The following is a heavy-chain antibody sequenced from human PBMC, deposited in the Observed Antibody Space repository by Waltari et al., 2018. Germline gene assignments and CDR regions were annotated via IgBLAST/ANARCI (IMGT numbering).Heavy chain of an antibody. CDR3: ARDRGRGLYLDT. CDR2: VHGSSGRT. D-gene: IGHD2-15*01. CDR1: GDSASNPYL. V-gene: IGHV4-4*02. Sequence: QLQLQESGPGLVQPSGTLSLTCAVSGDSASNPYLWNWVRQPPGKGREWRGQVHGSSGRTNYNPSFASRVTVSLDTYKNQFSLKLTYATAADTAVYYCARDRGRGLYLDTWGPGTLVTVSP. J-gene: IGHJ4*02.